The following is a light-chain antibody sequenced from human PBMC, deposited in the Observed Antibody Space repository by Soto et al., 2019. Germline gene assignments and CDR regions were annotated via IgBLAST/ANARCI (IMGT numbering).Light chain of an antibody. V-gene: IGKV1-8*01. Sequence: AILMTQSPSSLSGSTGDRVTITWRASQGISSYLAWYQQKPGQAPKLLISYASTLQSGVPSRFTGSGSGTNFTLTINSLRAEDFATYYCQQANSSPHTFGQGTKVDIK. CDR1: QGISSY. J-gene: IGKJ2*01. CDR2: YAS. CDR3: QQANSSPHT.